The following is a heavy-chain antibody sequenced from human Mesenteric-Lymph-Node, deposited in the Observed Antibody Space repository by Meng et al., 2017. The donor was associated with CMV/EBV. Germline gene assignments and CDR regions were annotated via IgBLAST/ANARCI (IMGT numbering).Heavy chain of an antibody. Sequence: CAVYGGTVSDKYWSWRRQGQGKELVWIRKVNRGGGNDYHQSLNSRATISEDTSRKLYSLLLSSVAAATAADYYWAGGVQGLQLQLYYWGQGTLVTVSS. J-gene: IGHJ4*02. CDR2: VNRGGGN. CDR3: AGGVQGLQLQLYY. V-gene: IGHV4-34*08. CDR1: GGTVSDKY. D-gene: IGHD3-16*01.